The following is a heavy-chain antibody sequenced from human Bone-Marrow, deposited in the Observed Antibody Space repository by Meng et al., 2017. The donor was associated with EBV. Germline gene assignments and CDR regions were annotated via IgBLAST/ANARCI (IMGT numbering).Heavy chain of an antibody. V-gene: IGHV4-4*02. Sequence: VQLQVSGPGLVKPSGTLPLTGAVSGGSISSSNWWSWVRQPPGKGLEWIGEIYHSGSTNYNPSLKSRVTISVDKSKNQFSLKLSSVTAADTAVYYCVGAHYGDSSGYYYAYWGQGTLVTVSS. J-gene: IGHJ4*02. CDR2: IYHSGST. CDR3: VGAHYGDSSGYYYAY. D-gene: IGHD3-22*01. CDR1: GGSISSSNW.